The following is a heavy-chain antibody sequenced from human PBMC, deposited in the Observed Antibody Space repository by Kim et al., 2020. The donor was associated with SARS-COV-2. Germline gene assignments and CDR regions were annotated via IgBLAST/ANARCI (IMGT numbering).Heavy chain of an antibody. Sequence: GGSLRLSCTASGFIFSNFAMTWVRQAPGKGLEWVSSISGSGNGIYYADSVKGRFTISRDKSKDTLFLQMNSLRADDTAVYYCAKDGAVVSLVDYWGLGTLVPVS. CDR1: GFIFSNFA. CDR3: AKDGAVVSLVDY. J-gene: IGHJ4*02. CDR2: ISGSGNGI. D-gene: IGHD2-15*01. V-gene: IGHV3-23*01.